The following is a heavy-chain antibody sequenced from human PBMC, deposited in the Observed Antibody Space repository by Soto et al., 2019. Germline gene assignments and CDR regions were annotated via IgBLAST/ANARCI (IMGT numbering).Heavy chain of an antibody. Sequence: SVKVSFKASGGPFSSYAISWVRQAPGQGLEWTGGIIPIFGTANYAQKFHGRVTITADKSTSTAYMELSSLRSEDTAVYYCAQNPGIAVAGTPFKNPDYGMDVWGQGTTVTVSS. J-gene: IGHJ6*01. CDR2: IIPIFGTA. D-gene: IGHD6-19*01. V-gene: IGHV1-69*06. CDR1: GGPFSSYA. CDR3: AQNPGIAVAGTPFKNPDYGMDV.